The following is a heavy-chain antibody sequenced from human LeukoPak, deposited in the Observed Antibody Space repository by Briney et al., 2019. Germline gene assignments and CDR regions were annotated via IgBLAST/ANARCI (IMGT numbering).Heavy chain of an antibody. CDR1: GFTFSSYS. Sequence: GRSLRLSCAASGFTFSSYSMNWVRQAPGKGPEWVSYISSNGSPIYYADSVKGRFTISRDNAKNSLYLQMNSLRPEDTAVYYCARDPRLIVVVPAAALDYWGQGTLVTVSS. V-gene: IGHV3-48*04. CDR3: ARDPRLIVVVPAAALDY. CDR2: ISSNGSPI. J-gene: IGHJ4*02. D-gene: IGHD2-2*01.